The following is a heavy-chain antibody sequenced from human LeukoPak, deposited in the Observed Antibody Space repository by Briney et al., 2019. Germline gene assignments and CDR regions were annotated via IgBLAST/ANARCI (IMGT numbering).Heavy chain of an antibody. J-gene: IGHJ3*02. V-gene: IGHV3-7*04. CDR2: IKQDGSEK. D-gene: IGHD3-10*01. Sequence: GGSLRLSCAASGFTFSSYWMNWVRQAPGKGLEWVANIKQDGSEKYYVDSVKGRFTISRDNAKTSLFLQMNSLRAEDTAVYYCARDGVGAFDIWGQGTMVTVSS. CDR3: ARDGVGAFDI. CDR1: GFTFSSYW.